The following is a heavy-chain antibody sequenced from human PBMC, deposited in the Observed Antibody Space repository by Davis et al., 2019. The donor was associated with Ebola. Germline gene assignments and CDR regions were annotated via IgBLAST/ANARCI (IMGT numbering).Heavy chain of an antibody. D-gene: IGHD6-13*01. CDR2: ISWNSGDI. V-gene: IGHV3-9*01. J-gene: IGHJ6*02. CDR1: GFTFGDYA. CDR3: ARDSSSWLRYYYYYGMDV. Sequence: GGSLRLSCAASGFTFGDYAMHWVRQPPGKGLEWVSGISWNSGDIGYADSVRGRFTISRDNAKKSLYLEMNTLRAEDTAVYYCARDSSSWLRYYYYYGMDVWGQGTTVTVSS.